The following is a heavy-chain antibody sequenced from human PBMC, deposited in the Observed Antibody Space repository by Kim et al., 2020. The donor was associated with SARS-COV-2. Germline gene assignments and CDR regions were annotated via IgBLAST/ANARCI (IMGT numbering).Heavy chain of an antibody. D-gene: IGHD3-10*01. Sequence: ADSVKGRFTISRDNSKNTLYLQMNSLRAEDTAVYYCAKDGSRFGELLFPRWGHGTLVTVSS. J-gene: IGHJ4*01. V-gene: IGHV3-23*01. CDR3: AKDGSRFGELLFPR.